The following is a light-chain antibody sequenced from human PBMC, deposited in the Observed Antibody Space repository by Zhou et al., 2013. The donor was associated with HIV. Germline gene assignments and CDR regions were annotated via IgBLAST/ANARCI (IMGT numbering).Light chain of an antibody. CDR3: QQYKSYSRT. CDR2: TAS. V-gene: IGKV1-17*03. CDR1: QDISNY. Sequence: DIQMTQSPSAMSASVGDRVTITCRASQDISNYVAWFQQKPGKAPKVLIYTASSLESGVPSRFSGSGSGTEFTLTISSLQPDDFATYYCQQYKSYSRTFGQGTKVEIK. J-gene: IGKJ1*01.